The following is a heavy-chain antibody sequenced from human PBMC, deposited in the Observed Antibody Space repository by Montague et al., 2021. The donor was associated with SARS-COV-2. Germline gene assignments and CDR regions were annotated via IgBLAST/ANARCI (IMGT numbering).Heavy chain of an antibody. CDR3: TRDRDYGDYLNWFNP. V-gene: IGHV3-7*01. D-gene: IGHD4-17*01. CDR1: GFTISGFW. CDR2: IRQDGSDK. J-gene: IGHJ5*02. Sequence: RLSWSASGFTISGFWMSWVRQAPGKGLEWVANIRQDGSDKYYVDSVRGRFTISRDNAKNSLHLQMSSLRAEDTGVYYCTRDRDYGDYLNWFNPWGQGTLVTVSS.